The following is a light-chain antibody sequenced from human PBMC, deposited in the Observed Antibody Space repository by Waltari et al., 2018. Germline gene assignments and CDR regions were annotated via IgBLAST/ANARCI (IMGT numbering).Light chain of an antibody. CDR2: GNS. V-gene: IGLV1-40*01. CDR3: QSYDSSLSGPL. Sequence: QSVLTQPPSVSGAPGQRVTISCTGSSSNIGAGSDVPWYQQLPGTAPKLPIYGNSNRPSGVPDRFSGSKSGTSASLAITGLQAEDEADYYCQSYDSSLSGPLFGGGTKLTVL. J-gene: IGLJ2*01. CDR1: SSNIGAGSD.